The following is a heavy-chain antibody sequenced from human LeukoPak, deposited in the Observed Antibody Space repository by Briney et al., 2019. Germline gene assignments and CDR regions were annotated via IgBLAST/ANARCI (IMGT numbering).Heavy chain of an antibody. J-gene: IGHJ4*02. CDR2: IDWDDDK. CDR3: ARIQGPGGGYYDSSGYYYDY. V-gene: IGHV2-70*11. Sequence: SGPALVKPTQTLTLTCTFSGFSLSTSGMCVSWIRQPPGKALEWLARIDWDDDKYYSTSLKTRLTISKDTSKNQVVLTMTNMDPVDTATYYCARIQGPGGGYYDSSGYYYDYWGQGTLVTVSS. D-gene: IGHD3-22*01. CDR1: GFSLSTSGMC.